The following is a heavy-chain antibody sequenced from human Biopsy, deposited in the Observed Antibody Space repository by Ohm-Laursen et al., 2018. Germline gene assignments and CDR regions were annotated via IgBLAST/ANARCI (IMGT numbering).Heavy chain of an antibody. Sequence: TLSFTCAVYGESFNGYYWSWIRQTPGKGLEWIGEINHSGRTNYNPSLKSRVTISVDTSKNQFSLKVRSVTAADTAVYYCVRGVDYYDPYHYYALDVWGQGTTVTVSS. CDR3: VRGVDYYDPYHYYALDV. CDR1: GESFNGYY. J-gene: IGHJ6*02. CDR2: INHSGRT. D-gene: IGHD3-22*01. V-gene: IGHV4-34*01.